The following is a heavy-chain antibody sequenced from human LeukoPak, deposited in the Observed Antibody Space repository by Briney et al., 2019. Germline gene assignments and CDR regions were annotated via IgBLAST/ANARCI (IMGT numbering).Heavy chain of an antibody. J-gene: IGHJ5*02. CDR2: ISVYNGNK. CDR3: ARDNVWGLGNWFDP. CDR1: GYTFTSYD. D-gene: IGHD3-10*02. Sequence: ASVTDSCKASGYTFTSYDISWVRQAPGQGLEWMGRISVYNGNKNYAQKLQGRLTMTTDTSTSTAYMELGSLRSDDTAVYYCARDNVWGLGNWFDPWGQGTLVTVSS. V-gene: IGHV1-18*01.